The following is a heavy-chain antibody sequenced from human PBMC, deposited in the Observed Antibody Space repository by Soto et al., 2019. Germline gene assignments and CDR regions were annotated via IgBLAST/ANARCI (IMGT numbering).Heavy chain of an antibody. D-gene: IGHD5-12*01. CDR3: ATSTVSYVDIVSSTTRGYFDH. J-gene: IGHJ4*02. Sequence: GESLKISCEGSGCNFNTYWIGWVRQMPGKGLEWMALIYPGDSDTRYSPSFEGQVTLSVDRSISTAYLQWSSLKASDTAIYYCATSTVSYVDIVSSTTRGYFDHWGQGTLVTV. CDR2: IYPGDSDT. V-gene: IGHV5-51*01. CDR1: GCNFNTYW.